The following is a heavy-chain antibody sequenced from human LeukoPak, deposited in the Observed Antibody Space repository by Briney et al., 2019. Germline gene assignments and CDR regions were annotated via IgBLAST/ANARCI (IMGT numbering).Heavy chain of an antibody. D-gene: IGHD5-12*01. J-gene: IGHJ6*03. CDR2: IYTSGST. V-gene: IGHV4-4*07. Sequence: SETLSLTCTVSGGSISSYYWSWIRQPPGKGLEWIGRIYTSGSTNYNPSLKSRVTISVDTSKNQFSLKLSSVTAADTAVYYCARYGYSGYSTYYYMDVWGKGTTVTVSS. CDR3: ARYGYSGYSTYYYMDV. CDR1: GGSISSYY.